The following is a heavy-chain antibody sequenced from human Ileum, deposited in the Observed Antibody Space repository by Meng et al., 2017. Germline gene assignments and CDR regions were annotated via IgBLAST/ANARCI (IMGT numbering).Heavy chain of an antibody. CDR1: GCSISRGDYY. CDR3: ARAPKYCINAVCSRPLDS. V-gene: IGHV4-30-4*01. CDR2: IYSNGNT. D-gene: IGHD2-8*01. J-gene: IGHJ4*02. Sequence: QVQLQESGPRLVKPSQTLSLTCTVSGCSISRGDYYWSWVRQSPGKGPEWIGYIYSNGNTYSNPSLRGRLMISIDTSKNQFSLKLSSVTAADTAVYYCARAPKYCINAVCSRPLDSWGQGTLVTVSS.